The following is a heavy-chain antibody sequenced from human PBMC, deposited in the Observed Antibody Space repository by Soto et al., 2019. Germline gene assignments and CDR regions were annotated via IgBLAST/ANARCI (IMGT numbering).Heavy chain of an antibody. Sequence: EVQVVESGGDLIQPGGSLRLSCAASGFTVSSNYMSWGRQAPGKGLEWVSIIYSGGSTYYADSVKGRFTISRDNSKNTLYLQMNSLRAEDTAVFYCARDWIAGGYYYYYGLDVWGQGTTVTVSS. CDR1: GFTVSSNY. D-gene: IGHD6-13*01. CDR2: IYSGGST. V-gene: IGHV3-53*01. CDR3: ARDWIAGGYYYYYGLDV. J-gene: IGHJ6*02.